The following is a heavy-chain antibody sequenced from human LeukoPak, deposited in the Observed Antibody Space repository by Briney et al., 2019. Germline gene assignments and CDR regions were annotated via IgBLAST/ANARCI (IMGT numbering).Heavy chain of an antibody. D-gene: IGHD5-12*01. Sequence: PGGSLRLSCAASGFTFSTYWMTWVRQAPGKGLEWVANIKEDGSREYYVDSVKGRLTISRDNAKNSLYLQMDSLTTEDTAVYYCARDSPGYGAYVSWGQGTLVSVSS. V-gene: IGHV3-7*01. CDR2: IKEDGSRE. J-gene: IGHJ1*01. CDR3: ARDSPGYGAYVS. CDR1: GFTFSTYW.